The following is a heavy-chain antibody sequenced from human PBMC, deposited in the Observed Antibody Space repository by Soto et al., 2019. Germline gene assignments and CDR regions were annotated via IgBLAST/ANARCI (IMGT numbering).Heavy chain of an antibody. CDR3: ARARPKGGWYVYPIYYYYGMDV. D-gene: IGHD6-19*01. J-gene: IGHJ6*02. Sequence: QVQLVQSGAEVKKPGASVKVSCKASGYTFTSYDINWVRQATGQGLEWMGWMNPNSGNTGYVQKFQGRVTMTRNTSISTAYMELSSLRSEDTAVYYCARARPKGGWYVYPIYYYYGMDVWGQGTTVTVSS. CDR2: MNPNSGNT. CDR1: GYTFTSYD. V-gene: IGHV1-8*01.